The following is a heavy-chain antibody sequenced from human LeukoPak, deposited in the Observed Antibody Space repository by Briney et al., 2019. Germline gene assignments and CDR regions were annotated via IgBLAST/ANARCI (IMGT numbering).Heavy chain of an antibody. D-gene: IGHD3-3*01. J-gene: IGHJ6*03. Sequence: GGSLRLSCAASGFTVSSNYMSWVRQAPGKGLEWVSVIYSGGSTYYADSVKGRFTISRDNSKNTLYLQMNSLRAEDTAVYYCARDVNYGVARQKGYYYYYMDVWGKGTTVTVSS. CDR3: ARDVNYGVARQKGYYYYYMDV. CDR2: IYSGGST. CDR1: GFTVSSNY. V-gene: IGHV3-53*01.